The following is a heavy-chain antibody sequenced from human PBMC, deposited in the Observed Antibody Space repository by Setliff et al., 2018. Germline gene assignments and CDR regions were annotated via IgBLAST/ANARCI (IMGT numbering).Heavy chain of an antibody. D-gene: IGHD3-22*01. V-gene: IGHV1-46*01. Sequence: ASVKVSCKASGYTFTSHYMHWVRQAPGLGLEWVGTINPSSGRTSYAQKFQGRVTMTRDTSTSTVYMDMSSLRSEDTAVYYCARDVFPYHYEGAFDIWGQGTMVTVSS. CDR2: INPSSGRT. CDR1: GYTFTSHY. J-gene: IGHJ3*02. CDR3: ARDVFPYHYEGAFDI.